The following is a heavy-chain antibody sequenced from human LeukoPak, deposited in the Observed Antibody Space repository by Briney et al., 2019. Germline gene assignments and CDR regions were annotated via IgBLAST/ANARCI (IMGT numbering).Heavy chain of an antibody. V-gene: IGHV3-53*01. D-gene: IGHD6-13*01. CDR3: TRDLTGTTWSENDY. J-gene: IGHJ4*02. CDR1: GISVRGSY. Sequence: GGSLRLSCEVSGISVRGSYMSWVRQAPGKGLEWVSVIYSGDRTYYAESVKGRFTISRDTSKNTLYLQMNNLRADDTARHYCTRDLTGTTWSENDYWGQGTLVTISS. CDR2: IYSGDRT.